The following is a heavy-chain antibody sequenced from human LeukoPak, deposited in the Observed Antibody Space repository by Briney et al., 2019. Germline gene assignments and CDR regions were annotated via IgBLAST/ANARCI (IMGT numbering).Heavy chain of an antibody. CDR3: AAYSSLNRREFQY. Sequence: GGSLRLSCEGSGFTFSNYWMGWVRQAPGKGLQWVANIKTDGSEEYYVDSVKGRFTISRDNAKNSLYLQMNSLRAEDTAVYYCAAYSSLNRREFQYWGQGTLLTISS. CDR2: IKTDGSEE. J-gene: IGHJ1*01. D-gene: IGHD3-22*01. V-gene: IGHV3-7*01. CDR1: GFTFSNYW.